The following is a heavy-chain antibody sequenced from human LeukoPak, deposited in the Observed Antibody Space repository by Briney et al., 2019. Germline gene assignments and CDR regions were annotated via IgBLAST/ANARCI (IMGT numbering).Heavy chain of an antibody. Sequence: GGSLRLSCAASGFTFSDYYMSWILQAPGKGLEWLSYISSDGTTIQYADSVKGRFTISRDNANNSLSLQMNSLRAEDTAVYYCAREVLLWFGELLGYFDYWGQGTLVTVSS. CDR3: AREVLLWFGELLGYFDY. CDR2: ISSDGTTI. D-gene: IGHD3-10*01. V-gene: IGHV3-11*04. CDR1: GFTFSDYY. J-gene: IGHJ4*02.